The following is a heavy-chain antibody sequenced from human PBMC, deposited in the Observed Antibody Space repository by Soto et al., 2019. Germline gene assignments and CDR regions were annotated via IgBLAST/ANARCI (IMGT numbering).Heavy chain of an antibody. J-gene: IGHJ4*02. D-gene: IGHD1-20*01. CDR3: ARITGRHLDY. Sequence: ETLSLTCPVSSGSISVTDVFWGWVRQPPGKGLEWIGNVDYSGTAYFSPSLATRVTFHVDTSKNQFSLTLYSVTAADTAVYYCARITGRHLDYWGQGILVTVSS. V-gene: IGHV4-39*01. CDR2: VDYSGTA. CDR1: SGSISVTDVF.